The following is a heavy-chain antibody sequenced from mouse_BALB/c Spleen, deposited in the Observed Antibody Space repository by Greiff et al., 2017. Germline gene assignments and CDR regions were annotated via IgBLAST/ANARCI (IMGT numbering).Heavy chain of an antibody. J-gene: IGHJ3*01. Sequence: EVQLVESGGGLVKPGGSLKLSCAASGFAFSSYDMSWVRQTPEKRLEWVAYISSGGGSTYYPDTVKGRFTISRDNAKNTLYLQMSSLKSEDTAMYYCARHPEGYDAWFAYWGQGTLVTVSA. CDR2: ISSGGGST. CDR3: ARHPEGYDAWFAY. CDR1: GFAFSSYD. V-gene: IGHV5-12-1*01. D-gene: IGHD2-2*01.